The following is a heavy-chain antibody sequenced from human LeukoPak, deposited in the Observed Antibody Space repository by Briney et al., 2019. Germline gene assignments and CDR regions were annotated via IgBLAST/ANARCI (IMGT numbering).Heavy chain of an antibody. D-gene: IGHD3-9*01. CDR2: ISAYNGNT. CDR3: ARVKVLRYFNYYYGMDV. V-gene: IGHV1-18*01. Sequence: ASVKVSFKASGYTFTSYGISWVRQAPGQGLEWMGWISAYNGNTNYAQKLQGRVTITADESTSTAYMELSSLRSEDTAVYYCARVKVLRYFNYYYGMDVWGQGTTVTVSS. CDR1: GYTFTSYG. J-gene: IGHJ6*02.